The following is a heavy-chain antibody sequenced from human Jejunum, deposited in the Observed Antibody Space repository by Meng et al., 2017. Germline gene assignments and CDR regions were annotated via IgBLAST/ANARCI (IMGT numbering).Heavy chain of an antibody. CDR2: INPDGRTT. V-gene: IGHV3-74*01. CDR1: GFSFSSYW. CDR3: TRAGNYRHDY. J-gene: IGHJ4*02. Sequence: EVELVESGGILGQPGGSLRLSCPAPGFSFSSYWMHWVRQTPGKGLVWVSRINPDGRTTNYADSVVGRFTISRDNAKNTLYLQMNSLSVEDTAVYYCTRAGNYRHDYWGQGTLVTVSS. D-gene: IGHD3-10*01.